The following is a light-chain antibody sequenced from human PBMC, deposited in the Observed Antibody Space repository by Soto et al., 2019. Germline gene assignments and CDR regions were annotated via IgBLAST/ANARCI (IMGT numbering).Light chain of an antibody. Sequence: EIVLTHSPATLSLSPGERATLSCRASQSVGSYLRWYQHKPGQAPRLLIYDASNRAPGIPARFSGSGSGTGFTLISSGLEPDAFVVYRCRHRSIGFTFGRGTKVDIK. CDR3: RHRSIGFT. CDR1: QSVGSY. V-gene: IGKV3-11*01. CDR2: DAS. J-gene: IGKJ3*01.